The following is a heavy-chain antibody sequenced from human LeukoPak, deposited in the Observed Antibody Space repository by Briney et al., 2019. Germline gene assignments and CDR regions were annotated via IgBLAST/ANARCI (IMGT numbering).Heavy chain of an antibody. CDR2: IIPIFGTA. D-gene: IGHD3-22*01. V-gene: IGHV1-69*13. Sequence: SVKVSCKASGGTFSSYAISWVRQAPGQGLEWMGGIIPIFGTANYAQKFQGRVTITADESTSTAYMELSSLRSEDTAVYYCARGGHYDSRVFYYWFAPGAKEPLVTVS. CDR1: GGTFSSYA. CDR3: ARGGHYDSRVFYYWFAP. J-gene: IGHJ5*02.